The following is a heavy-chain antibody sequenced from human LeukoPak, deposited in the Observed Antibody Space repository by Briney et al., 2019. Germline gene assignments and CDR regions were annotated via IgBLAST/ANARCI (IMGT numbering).Heavy chain of an antibody. V-gene: IGHV6-1*01. CDR2: TYYRSKWYN. D-gene: IGHD3-10*01. Sequence: SQTLSLTCAISGDSVSSKSASWNWIRQSPSRGLEWLGRTYYRSKWYNDYAVSVKGRITINPDTSKNQFSLQLNSLTPADTAVYYCARNTPDFGTHQRFDPWGQGTLVTVSS. J-gene: IGHJ5*02. CDR1: GDSVSSKSAS. CDR3: ARNTPDFGTHQRFDP.